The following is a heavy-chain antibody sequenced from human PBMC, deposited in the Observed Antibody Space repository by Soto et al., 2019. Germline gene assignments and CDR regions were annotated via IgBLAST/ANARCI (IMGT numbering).Heavy chain of an antibody. CDR3: ARGLGYCSSTSCPDYYYYYMDV. CDR1: GGTFSSYT. CDR2: IIPILGIA. J-gene: IGHJ6*03. V-gene: IGHV1-69*02. Sequence: QVQLVQSGAEVKKPGSSVKVSCKASGGTFSSYTISWVRQAPGQGLEWMGRIIPILGIANYAQKFQGRVTITADKSTSTAYMELSSLRSEDTAVYYCARGLGYCSSTSCPDYYYYYMDVWGKGTTVTVSS. D-gene: IGHD2-2*01.